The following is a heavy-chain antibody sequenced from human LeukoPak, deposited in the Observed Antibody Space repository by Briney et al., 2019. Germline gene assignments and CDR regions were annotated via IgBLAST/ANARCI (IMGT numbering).Heavy chain of an antibody. D-gene: IGHD5-12*01. CDR3: ARGYSGYDSPSYFDY. V-gene: IGHV3-11*01. J-gene: IGHJ4*02. CDR1: GFTFSDYY. CDR2: ISSSGSNI. Sequence: GGSLRLSCAASGFTFSDYYMSWLRQAPGEGGVRVSYISSSGSNIYDADSVKGRFTISRDNAKNSLYLQMNSLRAEDTAVYYCARGYSGYDSPSYFDYWGQGTLVTVSS.